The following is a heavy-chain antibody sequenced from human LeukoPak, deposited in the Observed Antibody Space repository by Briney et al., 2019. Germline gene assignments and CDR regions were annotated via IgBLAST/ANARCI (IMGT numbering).Heavy chain of an antibody. CDR3: ARGGRWLRDY. D-gene: IGHD5-12*01. CDR2: IYYSGST. V-gene: IGHV4-39*07. J-gene: IGHJ4*02. Sequence: PSETLSLTCTVSGGSISSSSYYWGWIRQPPGKGLEWIGSIYYSGSTYYNPSLKSRVTISVDTSKNQFSLKLSSVTAADTAVYYCARGGRWLRDYWGQGTLVTVSS. CDR1: GGSISSSSYY.